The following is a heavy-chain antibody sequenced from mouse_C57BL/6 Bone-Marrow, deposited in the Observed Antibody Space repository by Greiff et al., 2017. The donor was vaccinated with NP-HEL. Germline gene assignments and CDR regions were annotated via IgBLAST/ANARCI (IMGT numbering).Heavy chain of an antibody. Sequence: VQLQQSGPELVKPGASVKISCKASGYAFSSSWMNWVKQRPGKGLEWIGRIYPGDGDTNYNGKFKGKATLTADKSSSTAYMQLSSLTSEDSAVYFCARLVITTAFDYWGQGTTLTVSS. CDR3: ARLVITTAFDY. CDR1: GYAFSSSW. D-gene: IGHD1-1*01. J-gene: IGHJ2*01. V-gene: IGHV1-82*01. CDR2: IYPGDGDT.